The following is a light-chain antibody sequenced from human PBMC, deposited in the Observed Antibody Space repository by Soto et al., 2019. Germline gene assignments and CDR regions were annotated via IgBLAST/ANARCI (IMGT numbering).Light chain of an antibody. CDR2: AVS. CDR3: QQSYNPPPT. CDR1: QNISSF. Sequence: DIHVTQSPSSVSAAVGDRVTITSRSNQNISSFLNWYQQKQGTAPNLLIYAVSSLRTGVPSRFSGSGSGTHFTLTISSLQPADFGTYFCQQSYNPPPTFGQGTKVDI. J-gene: IGKJ1*01. V-gene: IGKV1-39*01.